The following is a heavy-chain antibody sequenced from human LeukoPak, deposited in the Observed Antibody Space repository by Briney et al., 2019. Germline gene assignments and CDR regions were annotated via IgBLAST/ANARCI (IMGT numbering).Heavy chain of an antibody. V-gene: IGHV4-34*01. J-gene: IGHJ4*02. CDR1: GGSFSGYY. CDR2: INHSGST. CDR3: ARETYDYVWGSYGSLYFDY. D-gene: IGHD3-16*01. Sequence: SETLSLTCPVYGGSFSGYYWSWIRQPPGKGLEWIGEINHSGSTNYNPSLKSRVTISVDTSKNQFSLKLSSVTAADTAVYYCARETYDYVWGSYGSLYFDYWGQGTLVTVSS.